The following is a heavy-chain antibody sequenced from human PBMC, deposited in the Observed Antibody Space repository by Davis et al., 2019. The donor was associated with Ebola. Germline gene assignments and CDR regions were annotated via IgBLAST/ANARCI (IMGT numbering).Heavy chain of an antibody. Sequence: PGGSLRLSCAASGFTLMNHGVSWVRQAPGKGLEWVSHISTGGGPTYGDSVRGRFTISRDISTSTLYLQMNSLRVEDTAVYYCARGGFHCGGDCGHRFDPWGQGTPVTVSS. D-gene: IGHD2-21*02. CDR2: ISTGGGPT. CDR3: ARGGFHCGGDCGHRFDP. J-gene: IGHJ5*02. CDR1: GFTLMNHG. V-gene: IGHV3-23*01.